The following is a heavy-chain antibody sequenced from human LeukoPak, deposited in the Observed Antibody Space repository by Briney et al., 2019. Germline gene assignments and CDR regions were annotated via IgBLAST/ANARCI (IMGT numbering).Heavy chain of an antibody. D-gene: IGHD3-10*01. J-gene: IGHJ4*02. CDR3: ARGSRLHFYGRTQDHFDT. Sequence: PGGSLRLSCAASGFTLSDVWMSWVRQAPGKGLAWVANIRQDGSEIHYMDSVKGRFTISRDNAKNSLYLQMNNLRADDTAVYYCARGSRLHFYGRTQDHFDTWGLGTLVTVSS. V-gene: IGHV3-7*01. CDR2: IRQDGSEI. CDR1: GFTLSDVW.